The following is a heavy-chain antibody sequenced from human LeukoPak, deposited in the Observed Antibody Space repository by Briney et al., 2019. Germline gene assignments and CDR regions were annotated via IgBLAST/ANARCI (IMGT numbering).Heavy chain of an antibody. CDR1: GFTFDNYD. Sequence: SGGSLRLSCAASGFTFDNYDFHWVRQGTGKGLEWVSAIGTAGDTYYPGSVRGRFTISRENAKNTFYLQMNGLRAGDTAVYYCARSVFGFCSRATCYEGAFDIWGQGTMVTVSP. CDR2: IGTAGDT. J-gene: IGHJ3*02. CDR3: ARSVFGFCSRATCYEGAFDI. D-gene: IGHD2-2*03. V-gene: IGHV3-13*01.